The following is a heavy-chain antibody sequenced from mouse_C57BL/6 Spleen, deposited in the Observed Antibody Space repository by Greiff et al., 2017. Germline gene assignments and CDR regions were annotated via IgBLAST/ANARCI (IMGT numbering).Heavy chain of an antibody. CDR3: ARRGTVVEMDY. CDR1: GYTFTSYS. D-gene: IGHD1-1*01. V-gene: IGHV1-4*01. J-gene: IGHJ4*01. Sequence: QVQLQQPGAELARPGASVKMSCKASGYTFTSYSMHWVKQRPGQGLEWIGYINPSSGFTKYNQKFKDKATLTADKSSITAYMQLSSLTSEESAVKYCARRGTVVEMDYWGKGTSVTGSS. CDR2: INPSSGFT.